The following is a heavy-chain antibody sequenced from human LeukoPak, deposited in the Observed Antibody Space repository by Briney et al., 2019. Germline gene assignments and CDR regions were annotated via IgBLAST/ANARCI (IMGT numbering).Heavy chain of an antibody. D-gene: IGHD1-26*01. J-gene: IGHJ4*02. Sequence: GASVKVSCKASGYTFTSYYMHWVRQAPGQGLEWRGIINPRGGSTSYAQKFQGRVTISVDTSKNQFSLRLTSVTAADTAVYYCARASLTSGSFFDYWGQGTLVTVSS. V-gene: IGHV1-46*01. CDR2: INPRGGST. CDR3: ARASLTSGSFFDY. CDR1: GYTFTSYY.